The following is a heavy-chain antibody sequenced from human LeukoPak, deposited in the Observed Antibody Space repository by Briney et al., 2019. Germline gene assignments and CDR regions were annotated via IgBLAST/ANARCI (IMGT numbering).Heavy chain of an antibody. Sequence: PGGSLRLSCAASGFTFITYGMHWVRQPPGKGLEWVSSISGSSTYIYYADSVKGRFTISRDNGKNSLYLQMNSLRAEDTAVYYCARDVYGDWGLWGRGTLVTVSS. CDR1: GFTFITYG. CDR2: ISGSSTYI. D-gene: IGHD4-17*01. V-gene: IGHV3-21*01. CDR3: ARDVYGDWGL. J-gene: IGHJ2*01.